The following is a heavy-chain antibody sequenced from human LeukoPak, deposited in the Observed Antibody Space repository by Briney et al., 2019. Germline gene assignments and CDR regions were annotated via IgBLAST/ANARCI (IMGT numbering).Heavy chain of an antibody. CDR2: ISSGGTT. CDR1: GFTVSSNF. D-gene: IGHD4-17*01. J-gene: IGHJ4*02. Sequence: PGGSLRLSCAASGFTVSSNFMTWVRQAPGKGLEWVSVISSGGTTYYADSVKGRFTISRHISKNTVYLQMNSLRAEDTAAYYCARDRSYGDFAWGYWGQGTLVTASS. V-gene: IGHV3-53*04. CDR3: ARDRSYGDFAWGY.